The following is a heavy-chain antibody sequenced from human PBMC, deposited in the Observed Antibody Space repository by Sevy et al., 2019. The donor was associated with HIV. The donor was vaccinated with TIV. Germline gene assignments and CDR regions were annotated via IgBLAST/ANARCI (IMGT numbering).Heavy chain of an antibody. Sequence: SETLSLTCTVSGGSISRGGYYWSWIRQHPGKGLEWIGYIYYSGSTYYNPSLKSRVTISVDTSKNQFSLKLSSVTAADTAVYYCARDQRGASRAAFDIWGQGTMVTVSS. CDR2: IYYSGST. CDR3: ARDQRGASRAAFDI. J-gene: IGHJ3*02. CDR1: GGSISRGGYY. V-gene: IGHV4-31*03.